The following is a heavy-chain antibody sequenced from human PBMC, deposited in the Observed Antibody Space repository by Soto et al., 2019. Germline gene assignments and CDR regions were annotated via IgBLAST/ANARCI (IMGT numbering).Heavy chain of an antibody. CDR2: IFYTGST. V-gene: IGHV4-31*03. CDR1: GASISRGGYY. CDR3: ARTVIGGFDY. D-gene: IGHD3-16*02. J-gene: IGHJ4*02. Sequence: PSETLSLTCTVSGASISRGGYYWSWVRQHPGKGLEWIGFIFYTGSTSCNPSLKSRVTMSVDTSKSQFSLKLSSVTAADTAVYYCARTVIGGFDYWGQGTLVTGSS.